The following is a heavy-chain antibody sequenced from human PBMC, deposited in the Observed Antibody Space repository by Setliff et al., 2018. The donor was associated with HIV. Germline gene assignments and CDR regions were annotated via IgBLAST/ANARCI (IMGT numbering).Heavy chain of an antibody. V-gene: IGHV4-34*01. Sequence: SETLSLTCAVYGGSFSGYYWSWIRQSPGKGLDWIGEINHSGSTNYSPSLKSRVTISVDTSKNHFSLKLNSVTAADTAVYYCARAGSAAASPLDYWGQGTLVTVSS. CDR1: GGSFSGYY. D-gene: IGHD6-6*01. CDR2: INHSGST. CDR3: ARAGSAAASPLDY. J-gene: IGHJ4*02.